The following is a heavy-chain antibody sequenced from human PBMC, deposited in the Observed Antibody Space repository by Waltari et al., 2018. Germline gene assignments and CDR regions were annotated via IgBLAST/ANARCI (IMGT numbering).Heavy chain of an antibody. CDR1: GGSFSGYY. V-gene: IGHV4-34*01. D-gene: IGHD3-3*01. CDR2: INHSGST. Sequence: QVQLQQWGAGLLKPSETLSLTCAVYGGSFSGYYWSWIRQPQGKGLEWIGEINHSGSTNYNRSRKSRVTRSVDTSKNQFSLKLSSVTAADTAVYYCARVVWGFGVRRVNWYFDLWGRGTLVTVSS. J-gene: IGHJ2*01. CDR3: ARVVWGFGVRRVNWYFDL.